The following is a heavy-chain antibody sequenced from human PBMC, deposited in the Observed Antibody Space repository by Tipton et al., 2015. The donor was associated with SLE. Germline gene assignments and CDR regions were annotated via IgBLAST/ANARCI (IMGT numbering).Heavy chain of an antibody. CDR1: GDSVSNAHYY. CDR2: IFYSGNT. Sequence: TLSLTCIVSGDSVSNAHYYWGWIRQSPGKGLEWIGAIFYSGNTYYNPSLERRLTISGDTSKKQFSLKLTSVTAADTAVYYCARGGVGGYDYFDYWGQGILVTVSS. CDR3: ARGGVGGYDYFDY. J-gene: IGHJ4*02. D-gene: IGHD5-12*01. V-gene: IGHV4-39*07.